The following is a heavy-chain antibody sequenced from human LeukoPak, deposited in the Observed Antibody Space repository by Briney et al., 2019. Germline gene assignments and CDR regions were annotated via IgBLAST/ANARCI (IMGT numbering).Heavy chain of an antibody. CDR3: ARYQLPVRYFDY. Sequence: GGSLRLSCAASGFTFSDHYMDWIRQGPGKGLEWVARIRNKANSYTTEYAASVEGRFTISRDDSKNSLYLQMNSLKTEDTAVYYCARYQLPVRYFDYWGQGSLVTVSS. J-gene: IGHJ4*02. CDR2: IRNKANSYTT. V-gene: IGHV3-72*01. D-gene: IGHD2-2*01. CDR1: GFTFSDHY.